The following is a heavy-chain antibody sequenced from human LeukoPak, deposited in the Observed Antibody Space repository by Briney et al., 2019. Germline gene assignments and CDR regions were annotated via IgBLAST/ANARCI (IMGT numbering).Heavy chain of an antibody. V-gene: IGHV3-7*01. J-gene: IGHJ4*01. Sequence: GGSLRLSCEVSGFTFTDFWMNWDRQAPGKGPEWVASIRQDGSEKTYVDSVKGRFTISRDHTKNSLSLQLNGLRAEDTAVYYCARDGTAPGLYFDLWGQGTLVTVSS. CDR3: ARDGTAPGLYFDL. CDR2: IRQDGSEK. D-gene: IGHD6-13*01. CDR1: GFTFTDFW.